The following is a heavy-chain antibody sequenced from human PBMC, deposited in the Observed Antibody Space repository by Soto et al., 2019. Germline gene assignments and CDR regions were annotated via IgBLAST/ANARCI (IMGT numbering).Heavy chain of an antibody. CDR2: INPNSGGT. V-gene: IGHV1-2*04. CDR3: ARGGTIFGVVSGFDP. Sequence: QVQLVQSGAEVKKPGASVKVSCKASGYTFTGYYMHWVRQAPGQGLERMGWINPNSGGTNYAQKFQGWVTMTRDTSISTAYMELSRLRSDDTAVYYCARGGTIFGVVSGFDPWGQGTLVTVSS. CDR1: GYTFTGYY. D-gene: IGHD3-3*01. J-gene: IGHJ5*02.